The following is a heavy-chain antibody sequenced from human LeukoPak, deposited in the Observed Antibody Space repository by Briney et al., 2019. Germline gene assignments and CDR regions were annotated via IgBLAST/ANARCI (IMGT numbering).Heavy chain of an antibody. CDR3: ARNYYDSSCQSY. CDR2: IYSGGST. CDR1: GFTVSSNY. Sequence: GGSLRLSCAASGFTVSSNYMSWVRQAPGKGLEWVSVIYSGGSTYYADSVKGRFTISRDNSKNTLYLQMNSLIAEDTAVYYCARNYYDSSCQSYWGQGTLVTVSS. J-gene: IGHJ4*02. V-gene: IGHV3-66*01. D-gene: IGHD3-22*01.